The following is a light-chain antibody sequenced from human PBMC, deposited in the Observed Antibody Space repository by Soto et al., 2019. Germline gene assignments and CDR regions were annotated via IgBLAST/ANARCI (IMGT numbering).Light chain of an antibody. Sequence: DIQMTQSPSTLSASVGDRVTVTCRASQYISSWLAWYQQKPGKAPKLLIYKASSLESGVPSRFGGSGSGTEFTLTISSLQPDDLATYYCQQYDTYPTFGQGTKVEIK. CDR3: QQYDTYPT. CDR2: KAS. CDR1: QYISSW. J-gene: IGKJ1*01. V-gene: IGKV1-5*03.